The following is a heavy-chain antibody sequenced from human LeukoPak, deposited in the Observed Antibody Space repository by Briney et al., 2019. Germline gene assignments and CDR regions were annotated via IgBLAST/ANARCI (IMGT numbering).Heavy chain of an antibody. J-gene: IGHJ5*02. V-gene: IGHV4-34*01. CDR3: ARMSSGSWYRFNWFDP. D-gene: IGHD6-13*01. Sequence: SETLSLTCAVYGGSFSGYYWSWIRQPPGKGLEWIGEINHSGSTNYNPSLKSRVTISVDTSKNQFSLKLSSVTAADTAVYYCARMSSGSWYRFNWFDPWGQGTLVTVSS. CDR1: GGSFSGYY. CDR2: INHSGST.